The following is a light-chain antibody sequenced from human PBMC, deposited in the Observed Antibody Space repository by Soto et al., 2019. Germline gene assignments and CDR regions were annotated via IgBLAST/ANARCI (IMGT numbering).Light chain of an antibody. CDR3: QQYHSYPYT. CDR1: QSISSW. Sequence: DIQMTQAPSTLSASLGDRVSITCRVSQSISSWLAWYQQKSGRAPELLIYDASSLEGGVPSRFSGSASGTEFTLTITSLQAEDIATYYCQQYHSYPYTFGQGTKVEI. J-gene: IGKJ2*01. V-gene: IGKV1-5*01. CDR2: DAS.